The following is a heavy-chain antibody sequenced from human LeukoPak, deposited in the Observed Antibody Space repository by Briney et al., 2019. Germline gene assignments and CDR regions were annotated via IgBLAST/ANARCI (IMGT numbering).Heavy chain of an antibody. J-gene: IGHJ4*02. Sequence: GGSLRLSCAASGFTFSNAWMSWVRQAPGKGLEWVGRIKSKTDGGTTDYAAPVKGRFTISRDDSKNTLYLQMNSLKTEDTAVYYCTTAAKAYTVTTKYWGQGTLVTVSS. CDR3: TTAAKAYTVTTKY. V-gene: IGHV3-15*01. D-gene: IGHD4-17*01. CDR1: GFTFSNAW. CDR2: IKSKTDGGTT.